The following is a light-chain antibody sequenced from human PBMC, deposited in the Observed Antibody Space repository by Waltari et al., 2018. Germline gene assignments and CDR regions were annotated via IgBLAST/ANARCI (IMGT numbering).Light chain of an antibody. Sequence: EIVLTQSPATLTLSPGERATLSCRASQSISSYFAWYQQKPGQAPRLLIYDASTRATGIPARFSGSGSGTEFTLTISSLEPEEFAVYYCQQRSNWPPAVTFGGGTKVEIK. CDR2: DAS. J-gene: IGKJ4*01. CDR3: QQRSNWPPAVT. V-gene: IGKV3-11*01. CDR1: QSISSY.